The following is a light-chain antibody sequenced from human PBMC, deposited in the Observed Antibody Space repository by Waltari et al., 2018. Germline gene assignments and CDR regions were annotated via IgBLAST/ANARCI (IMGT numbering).Light chain of an antibody. CDR1: ASNIGNNF. Sequence: QSVLTQPPSASGTPGQGVTIPCSGGASNIGNNFLHWYQQVPGKAPKLLIYRSDRRPAGVPDRFSGSKSGTSASLAISGLQSEDEADYYCAAWDDSLNGRWVFGGGTKVTVL. CDR3: AAWDDSLNGRWV. CDR2: RSD. V-gene: IGLV1-44*01. J-gene: IGLJ3*02.